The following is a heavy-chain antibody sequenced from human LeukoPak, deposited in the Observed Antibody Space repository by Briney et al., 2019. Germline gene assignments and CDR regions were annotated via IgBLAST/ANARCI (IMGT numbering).Heavy chain of an antibody. D-gene: IGHD2-8*02. CDR3: ARVWSYYYFDY. J-gene: IGHJ4*02. CDR1: GFTFSSYW. Sequence: PGGSLRLSCAASGFTFSSYWMHWVRQAPGKGLVWVSRINNDVSSTSYADSVKGRFTISRDDAKNTLYLQMNSLRAEDTAVYYCARVWSYYYFDYWGQGALVTVSS. CDR2: INNDVSST. V-gene: IGHV3-74*01.